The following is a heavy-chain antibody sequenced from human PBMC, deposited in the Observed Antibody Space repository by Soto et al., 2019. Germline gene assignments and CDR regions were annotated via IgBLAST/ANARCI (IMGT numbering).Heavy chain of an antibody. CDR1: GFTFSSYS. J-gene: IGHJ4*02. CDR3: ATGSSNWAYYVDS. D-gene: IGHD6-13*01. Sequence: EVHLVESGGGLVQPGGSLRLSCAASGFTFSSYSLNWVRQAPGKGLEWVSYITSSGTTVYYSDSVRGRFTISRDNAKNSLYLQMHSLRDDDTAVYYGATGSSNWAYYVDSWGQGTLVTVSS. CDR2: ITSSGTTV. V-gene: IGHV3-48*02.